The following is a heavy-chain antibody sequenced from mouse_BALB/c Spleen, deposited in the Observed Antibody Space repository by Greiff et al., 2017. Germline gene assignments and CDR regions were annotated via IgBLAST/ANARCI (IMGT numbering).Heavy chain of an antibody. CDR3: APTPYAYYAMDY. J-gene: IGHJ4*01. V-gene: IGHV5-12-1*01. CDR1: GFAFSSYD. CDR2: ISSGGGST. Sequence: EVKLVESGGGLVKPGGSLKLSCAASGFAFSSYDMSWVRQTPEKRLEWVAYISSGGGSTYYPDTVKGRFTISRDNAKNTLYLQMSSLKSEDTAMYYCAPTPYAYYAMDYWGQGTSVTVSS. D-gene: IGHD1-1*01.